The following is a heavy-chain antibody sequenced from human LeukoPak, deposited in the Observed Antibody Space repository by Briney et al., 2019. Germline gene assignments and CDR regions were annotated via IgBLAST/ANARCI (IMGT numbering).Heavy chain of an antibody. CDR1: GGSFSGYY. Sequence: SETLSLTCAVYGGSFSGYYWSWIRQPPGKGLEWIGEINHSGSTNYNPSFKSRVTISVDTSKNQFSLKLSSVTAADTAVYYCARGPYYDFWSGYYIGPRGNNDAFDIWGQGTMVTVSS. D-gene: IGHD3-3*01. V-gene: IGHV4-34*01. CDR2: INHSGST. CDR3: ARGPYYDFWSGYYIGPRGNNDAFDI. J-gene: IGHJ3*02.